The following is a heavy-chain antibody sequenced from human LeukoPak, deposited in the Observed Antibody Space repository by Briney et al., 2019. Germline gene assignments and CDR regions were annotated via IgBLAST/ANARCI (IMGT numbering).Heavy chain of an antibody. Sequence: GGSLRLSCAASGFTFSSYSMNWVRQAPGKGLEWVSSISSSSSYIYYADSVKGRFTISRDNAKNSLYLQMNSLRAEDTAVYYCARDWVRITIFGVRNNWFDPWGQGTLVTVSS. D-gene: IGHD3-3*01. J-gene: IGHJ5*02. CDR3: ARDWVRITIFGVRNNWFDP. CDR1: GFTFSSYS. V-gene: IGHV3-21*01. CDR2: ISSSSSYI.